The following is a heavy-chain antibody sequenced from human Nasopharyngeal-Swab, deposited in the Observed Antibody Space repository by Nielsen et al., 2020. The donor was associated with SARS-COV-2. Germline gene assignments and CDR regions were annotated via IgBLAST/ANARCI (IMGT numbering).Heavy chain of an antibody. CDR1: GYTFTSYG. CDR3: ARAGYSYGSTHYYYYGMDV. CDR2: ISAYNGNT. J-gene: IGHJ6*02. D-gene: IGHD5-18*01. Sequence: ASVKVSCKASGYTFTSYGISWVRQAPGQGLEWMGWISAYNGNTNYAQKLQGRVTMTTDTSTSTAYMELRSLRSDDTAVYYCARAGYSYGSTHYYYYGMDVGGQGTTVTVSS. V-gene: IGHV1-18*01.